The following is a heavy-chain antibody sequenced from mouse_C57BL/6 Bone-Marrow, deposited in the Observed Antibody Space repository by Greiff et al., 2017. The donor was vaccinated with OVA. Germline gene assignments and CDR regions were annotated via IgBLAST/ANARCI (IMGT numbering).Heavy chain of an antibody. CDR1: GFTFSDAW. Sequence: EVQGVESGGGLVQPGGSMKLSCAASGFTFSDAWMDWVRQSPEKGLEWVAEIRNKANNHATYYAESVKGRFTISRDDSKSSVYLQMNSLRAEDTGIYYCTRGDYEYYFDYWGQGTTLTVSS. CDR2: IRNKANNHAT. V-gene: IGHV6-6*01. CDR3: TRGDYEYYFDY. J-gene: IGHJ2*01. D-gene: IGHD2-4*01.